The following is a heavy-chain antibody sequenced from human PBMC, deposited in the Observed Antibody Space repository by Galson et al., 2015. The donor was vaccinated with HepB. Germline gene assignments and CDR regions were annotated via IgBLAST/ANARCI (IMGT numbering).Heavy chain of an antibody. CDR1: GYIFTSYY. J-gene: IGHJ4*02. D-gene: IGHD4-17*01. Sequence: SVKVSCKASGYIFTSYYIHCVRQAPGQGLEWMGIINPSGGTRSYAQKFQGRVTMTRDTSTSTLYMELSSLRSEDTAVYYCARDYGDYGKDYWGQGTLVTVSS. CDR3: ARDYGDYGKDY. V-gene: IGHV1-46*01. CDR2: INPSGGTR.